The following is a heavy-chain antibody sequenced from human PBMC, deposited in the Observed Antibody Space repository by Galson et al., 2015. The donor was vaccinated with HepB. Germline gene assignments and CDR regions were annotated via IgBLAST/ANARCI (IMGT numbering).Heavy chain of an antibody. D-gene: IGHD3-16*01. CDR3: ARGGYALLHNYFDP. J-gene: IGHJ5*02. CDR1: GYTFTGYY. CDR2: INPKSGGT. Sequence: SVKVSCKASGYTFTGYYIHWVRQAPGQGLEWMGWINPKSGGTSYAQKFQGRVTLTSDTSIRTAYMELSSLRSDDTAVYYCARGGYALLHNYFDPWGQGTLVTVS. V-gene: IGHV1-2*02.